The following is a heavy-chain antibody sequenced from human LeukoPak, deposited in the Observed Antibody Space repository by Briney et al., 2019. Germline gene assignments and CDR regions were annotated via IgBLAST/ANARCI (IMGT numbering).Heavy chain of an antibody. J-gene: IGHJ4*02. CDR1: GFTFSSYA. Sequence: GGSLRLSCAASGFTFSSYAMHWVRQAPGKGLEWVAVISYDGSNKYYADSVKGRFTISRDNSKNTLYLQMNSLRAEDTAVYYCAREQYSSSSQDYWGQGTLVTVSS. D-gene: IGHD6-6*01. CDR2: ISYDGSNK. CDR3: AREQYSSSSQDY. V-gene: IGHV3-30*04.